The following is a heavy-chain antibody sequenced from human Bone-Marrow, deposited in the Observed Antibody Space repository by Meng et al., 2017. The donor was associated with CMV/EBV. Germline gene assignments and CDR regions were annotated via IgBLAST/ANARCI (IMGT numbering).Heavy chain of an antibody. CDR3: ARITSFFGVANGWFDP. CDR2: IKEDGSQK. D-gene: IGHD3-3*02. Sequence: GESLKISCPASGFIFRKHWMSWVRQAPGKGLEWVANIKEDGSQKYYVDSVKGRFTISRDNADNSLYLQMNRLRAEDTAVYYCARITSFFGVANGWFDPWGQGTLVTVSS. V-gene: IGHV3-7*01. CDR1: GFIFRKHW. J-gene: IGHJ5*02.